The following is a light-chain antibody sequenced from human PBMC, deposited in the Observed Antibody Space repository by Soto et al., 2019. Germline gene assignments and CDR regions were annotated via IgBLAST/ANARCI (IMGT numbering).Light chain of an antibody. Sequence: AIQMTQSPSSLSASVGDAVTITCRASQGIRNDLGWYQHKPGKAPKLLIYAASSLQSGVPSRFSGSASGPDFTLTISSLQPEDFATYYCLQDYNYPRMFGQGTKVEIK. CDR1: QGIRND. CDR2: AAS. CDR3: LQDYNYPRM. J-gene: IGKJ1*01. V-gene: IGKV1-6*01.